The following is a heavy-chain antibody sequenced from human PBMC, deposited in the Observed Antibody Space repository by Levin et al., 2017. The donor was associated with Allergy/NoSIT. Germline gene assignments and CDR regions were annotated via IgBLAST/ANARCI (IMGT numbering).Heavy chain of an antibody. J-gene: IGHJ3*02. V-gene: IGHV3-33*01. CDR1: GFTFSSYG. Sequence: GGSLRLSCAASGFTFSSYGMHWVRQAPGKGLEWVAVIWYDGSNKYYADSVKGRFTISRDNSKNTLYLQMNSLRAEDTAVYYCARGVFDSVAFDIWGQGTMVTVSS. CDR2: IWYDGSNK. D-gene: IGHD3-9*01. CDR3: ARGVFDSVAFDI.